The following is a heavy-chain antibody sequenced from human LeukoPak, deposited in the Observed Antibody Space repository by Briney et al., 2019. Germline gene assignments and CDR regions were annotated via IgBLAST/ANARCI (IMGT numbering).Heavy chain of an antibody. CDR1: GFTFSSYA. D-gene: IGHD2-15*01. V-gene: IGHV3-30-3*01. CDR2: ISYDGSNK. Sequence: PGRSLRLSCAASGFTFSSYAMHWVRQAPGKGLEWVAVISYDGSNKYYADSVKGRFTISRDNSKNTLYLQMNSLRAEDTAVYYCAKAAVVVAATSAWFDPWGQGTLVTVSS. CDR3: AKAAVVVAATSAWFDP. J-gene: IGHJ5*02.